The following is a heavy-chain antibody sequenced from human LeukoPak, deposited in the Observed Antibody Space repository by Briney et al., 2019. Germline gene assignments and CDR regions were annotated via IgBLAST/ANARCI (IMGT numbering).Heavy chain of an antibody. CDR1: GFTVSSNY. J-gene: IGHJ4*02. D-gene: IGHD3-22*01. V-gene: IGHV3-53*04. CDR3: ARGSQDSSGYYFDY. Sequence: PGGSLRLSCATSGFTVSSNYMSWVRQAPGKGLEWLSVLYSVGSIYYADSVKGRSTISRHNSKNTLYLQMSSLRPEDTAIYYCARGSQDSSGYYFDYWGQGTLVTVSS. CDR2: LYSVGSI.